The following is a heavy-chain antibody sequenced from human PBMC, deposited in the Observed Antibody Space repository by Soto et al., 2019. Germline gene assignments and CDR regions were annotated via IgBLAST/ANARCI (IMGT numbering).Heavy chain of an antibody. D-gene: IGHD3-22*01. CDR2: INHSGRV. CDR3: STRAYDTNGYYRFDP. J-gene: IGHJ5*01. CDR1: GGSFSGHS. V-gene: IGHV4-34*01. Sequence: QVQLQQWGAGLLKPSETLSLTCAVYGGSFSGHSWTWIRQSPGKGLEWIGDINHSGRVNYSPSLKTRVTISLVTSKNQFSLTLSAVTSADTAMYYCSTRAYDTNGYYRFDPGGQGTLVTVSS.